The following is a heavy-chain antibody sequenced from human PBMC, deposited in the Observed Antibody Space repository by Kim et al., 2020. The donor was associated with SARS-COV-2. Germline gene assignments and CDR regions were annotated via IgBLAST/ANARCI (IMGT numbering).Heavy chain of an antibody. V-gene: IGHV1-69*13. J-gene: IGHJ6*02. Sequence: SVKVSCKASGGTFSSYAISWVRQAPGQGLEWMGGIIPIFGTANYAQKFQGRVTITADESTSTAYMELVSLRSEDTAVYYCARGYWTSVGYYYYGMDVWGQGTRVTVSS. CDR2: IIPIFGTA. CDR3: ARGYWTSVGYYYYGMDV. D-gene: IGHD1-20*01. CDR1: GGTFSSYA.